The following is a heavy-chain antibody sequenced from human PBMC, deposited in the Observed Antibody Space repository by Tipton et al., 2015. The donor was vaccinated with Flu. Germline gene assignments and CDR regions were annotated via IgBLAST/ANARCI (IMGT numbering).Heavy chain of an antibody. J-gene: IGHJ4*02. V-gene: IGHV3-15*01. CDR2: TKSKTDGGTI. CDR3: TTDGGIAAAPLFDY. Sequence: LTCAVSGFTFSNGWMSWVRQAPGKGLEWAGRTKSKTDGGTIDYAAPVKGRFTISRDDSKNTLYLQMNSLKIEDTAVYYCTTDGGIAAAPLFDYWGQGALVTVSS. D-gene: IGHD6-13*01. CDR1: GFTFSNGW.